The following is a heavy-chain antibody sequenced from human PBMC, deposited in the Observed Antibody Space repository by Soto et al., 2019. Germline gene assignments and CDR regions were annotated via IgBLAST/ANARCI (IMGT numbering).Heavy chain of an antibody. J-gene: IGHJ5*02. Sequence: QVQLVQSGAEVKKPGASVKVSCKASGYTFTSHDINWVRQATGQRPEWMGWMNPNSGNKGYAQKFQGRVTMTRDTSISTAYIELSSMISEDTAIYFCARDIGGASAYGDYFDPWGQGTLVTVSS. V-gene: IGHV1-8*01. CDR3: ARDIGGASAYGDYFDP. CDR1: GYTFTSHD. CDR2: MNPNSGNK. D-gene: IGHD4-17*01.